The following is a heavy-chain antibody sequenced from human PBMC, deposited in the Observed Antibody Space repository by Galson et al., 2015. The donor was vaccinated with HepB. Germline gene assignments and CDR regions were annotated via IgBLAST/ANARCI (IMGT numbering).Heavy chain of an antibody. J-gene: IGHJ6*02. CDR1: GFTFSSYA. CDR3: AKSLPPPDIVVVPAPYGMDV. CDR2: ISGSGGST. Sequence: SLRLSCAASGFTFSSYAMSWVRQAPGKGLEWVSAISGSGGSTYYADSVKGRFTISRDNSKNTLYLQMNSLRAEDTAVYYCAKSLPPPDIVVVPAPYGMDVWGQGTTVTVSS. V-gene: IGHV3-23*01. D-gene: IGHD2-2*01.